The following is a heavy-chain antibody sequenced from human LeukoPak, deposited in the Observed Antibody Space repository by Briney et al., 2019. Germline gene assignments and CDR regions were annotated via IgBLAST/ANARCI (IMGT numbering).Heavy chain of an antibody. Sequence: GGSLRLSCAASGFTFSSYSMNWVRQAPGKGLEWVSYIRSSSNYIDYADSVQGRFTISRDNAKNSLYLQMNSLRAEDTAVYYCASEVTKHAFDFWGLGTMVTVSS. CDR3: ASEVTKHAFDF. D-gene: IGHD4-17*01. J-gene: IGHJ3*01. CDR2: IRSSSNYI. CDR1: GFTFSSYS. V-gene: IGHV3-21*01.